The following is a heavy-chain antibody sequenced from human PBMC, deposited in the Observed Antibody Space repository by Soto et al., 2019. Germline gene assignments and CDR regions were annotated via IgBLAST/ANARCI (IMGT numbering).Heavy chain of an antibody. V-gene: IGHV6-1*01. CDR2: TYYRSKWYN. D-gene: IGHD2-15*01. CDR3: ASARYYCSGGSCYGNYFDY. J-gene: IGHJ4*02. Sequence: SQTLSLTCAISGDSVSSNSAAWNWIRQSPSRGLEWLGRTYYRSKWYNDYAVSVKSRITINPDTSKNQFSLQLNSVTPEDTAVYYCASARYYCSGGSCYGNYFDYWGQGTLVTVS. CDR1: GDSVSSNSAA.